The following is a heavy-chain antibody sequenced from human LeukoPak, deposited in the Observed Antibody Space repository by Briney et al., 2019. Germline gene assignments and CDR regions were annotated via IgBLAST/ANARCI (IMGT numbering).Heavy chain of an antibody. D-gene: IGHD4-17*01. V-gene: IGHV3-48*04. Sequence: PGGSLRLSCAASGFTFSSYWMSWVHQAPGKGLEWVSYISDGSSTIYYADSVKGRFTISRDNVKNSLYLQMNSLRAEDTAVYYCATVSEFGDYRFDSWGQGTLVTVSS. CDR3: ATVSEFGDYRFDS. CDR1: GFTFSSYW. J-gene: IGHJ4*02. CDR2: ISDGSSTI.